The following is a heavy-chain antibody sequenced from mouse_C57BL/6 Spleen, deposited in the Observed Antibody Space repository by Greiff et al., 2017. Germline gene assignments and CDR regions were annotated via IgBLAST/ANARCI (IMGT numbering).Heavy chain of an antibody. V-gene: IGHV1-69*01. CDR2: IDPSDSYT. CDR3: ARATMVTTRAMDY. D-gene: IGHD2-2*01. J-gene: IGHJ4*01. CDR1: GYTFTSYW. Sequence: QVQLQQPGAELVMPGASVKLSCKASGYTFTSYWMHWVKQRPGQGLEWIGEIDPSDSYTNYNQKFKGKSTLTVDKYSSTAYMQLSSLTSEDSAVYYCARATMVTTRAMDYWGQGTSVTVSS.